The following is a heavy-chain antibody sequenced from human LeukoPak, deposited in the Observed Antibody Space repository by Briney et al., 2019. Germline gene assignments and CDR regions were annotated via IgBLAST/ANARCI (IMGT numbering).Heavy chain of an antibody. J-gene: IGHJ3*02. CDR3: ARSRISFDNGGYGDAFGI. CDR2: IYYSGST. CDR1: GGSISGYY. V-gene: IGHV4-59*01. Sequence: PSETPSLTCTVSGGSISGYYGSWIRQPPGKGRGGRGYIYYSGSTNYNPSLKSRVTISVDTSKNQFSLKLRSVTAADTAMYYCARSRISFDNGGYGDAFGIWGQGTMVTVSS. D-gene: IGHD3-22*01.